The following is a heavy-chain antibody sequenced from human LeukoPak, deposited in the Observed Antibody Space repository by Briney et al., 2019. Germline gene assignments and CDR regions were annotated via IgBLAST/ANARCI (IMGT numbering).Heavy chain of an antibody. Sequence: PGGSLRLSCAASEFSFNTYSMNWVRQAPGKGLEWVSSISSTSAHIFYADSVKGRFSISRDNAKNSLYLQMNSPRVEDTAVYYCTSRYCTTTNCYSFDNWGHGTLVTVSS. V-gene: IGHV3-21*01. CDR2: ISSTSAHI. CDR3: TSRYCTTTNCYSFDN. CDR1: EFSFNTYS. D-gene: IGHD2-2*01. J-gene: IGHJ3*02.